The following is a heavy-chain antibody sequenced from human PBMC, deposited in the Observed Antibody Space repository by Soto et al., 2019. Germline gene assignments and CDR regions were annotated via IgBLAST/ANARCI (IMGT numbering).Heavy chain of an antibody. Sequence: QVQLQESGPGLVKPSETLSLICTVSGGSITNYYWSWIRQPPGKGLEWIGYIYYSGNTNYNTALKSRVTIPVTTSKNHFTLKLSSVTAADTAVYSCTRHRYSYDYVLWGQGTLVTVSS. V-gene: IGHV4-59*08. CDR3: TRHRYSYDYVL. J-gene: IGHJ4*02. D-gene: IGHD3-16*01. CDR1: GGSITNYY. CDR2: IYYSGNT.